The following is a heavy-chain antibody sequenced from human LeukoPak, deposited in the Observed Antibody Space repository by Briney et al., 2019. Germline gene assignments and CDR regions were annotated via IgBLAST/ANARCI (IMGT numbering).Heavy chain of an antibody. D-gene: IGHD6-19*01. Sequence: SETLSLTCAVYGGSFSGYYWSWIRQPPGKGLEWIGEINHSGSTNYNPSLKSRVTISVDTSKNQFSLKLSSVTAADTAVYYCARVLVAGNVDYWGQGTLVTVSS. CDR2: INHSGST. V-gene: IGHV4-34*01. CDR1: GGSFSGYY. J-gene: IGHJ4*02. CDR3: ARVLVAGNVDY.